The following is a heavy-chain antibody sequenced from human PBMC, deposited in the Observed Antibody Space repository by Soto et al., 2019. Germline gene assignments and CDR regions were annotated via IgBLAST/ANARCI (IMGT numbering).Heavy chain of an antibody. D-gene: IGHD3-22*01. Sequence: EVQLVESGGGLVQPGGSLRLSCAASGFTFSSYEMTWVRQAPGKGLEWVSYISRSGSTIYYADSVKGRFTISRDNAKNSLHLQMNSLRAKDTAVYYCARERGITMILGGDAFDIWGQGTMVTVSS. CDR1: GFTFSSYE. CDR2: ISRSGSTI. J-gene: IGHJ3*02. V-gene: IGHV3-48*03. CDR3: ARERGITMILGGDAFDI.